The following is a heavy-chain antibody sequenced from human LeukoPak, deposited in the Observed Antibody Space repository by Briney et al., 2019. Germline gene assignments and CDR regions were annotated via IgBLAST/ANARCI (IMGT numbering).Heavy chain of an antibody. CDR1: GGTFSSYA. CDR3: ARDQRYYYDSHGYFDY. CDR2: INAGNGNT. D-gene: IGHD3-22*01. Sequence: ASVKVSCKASGGTFSSYAISWVRQAPGQRLEWMGWINAGNGNTKYSQEFQGRVTMTRDMSTSTVYMELSSLRSEDTAVYYCARDQRYYYDSHGYFDYWGQGTLVTVSS. V-gene: IGHV1-3*03. J-gene: IGHJ4*02.